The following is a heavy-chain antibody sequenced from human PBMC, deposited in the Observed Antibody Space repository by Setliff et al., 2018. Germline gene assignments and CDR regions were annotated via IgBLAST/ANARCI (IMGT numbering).Heavy chain of an antibody. V-gene: IGHV1-18*01. CDR2: ISAYNGNT. CDR1: GYTFTSYG. D-gene: IGHD3-3*01. CDR3: ARDRGYNFWSGYFVKDYFDY. Sequence: ASVKVSCTASGYTFTSYGISWVRQAPGQGLEWMGWISAYNGNTNYAQKLQGRVTMTTDTSTSTAYMELRSLRSDDTAVYYCARDRGYNFWSGYFVKDYFDYWGQGTLVTVSS. J-gene: IGHJ4*02.